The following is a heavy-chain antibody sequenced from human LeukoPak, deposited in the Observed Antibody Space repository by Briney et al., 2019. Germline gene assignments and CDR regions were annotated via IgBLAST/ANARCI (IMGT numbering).Heavy chain of an antibody. J-gene: IGHJ4*02. Sequence: GGSLRLSCAASGFTFSSYAMSWVRQAPGKGLEWVSAISGSGGSTYYADSVKGRFTISRDNSKNTLYLQMNSLRAEDTAVYYCAKDQRYSSSWYGRFDYWGQGTLVTVSS. D-gene: IGHD6-13*01. CDR2: ISGSGGST. CDR1: GFTFSSYA. V-gene: IGHV3-23*01. CDR3: AKDQRYSSSWYGRFDY.